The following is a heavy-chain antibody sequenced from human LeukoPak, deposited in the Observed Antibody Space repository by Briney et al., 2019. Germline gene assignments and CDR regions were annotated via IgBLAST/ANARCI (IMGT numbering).Heavy chain of an antibody. J-gene: IGHJ3*02. Sequence: GGSLRLSCGASRFTFSNYWMSWVRQAPGQGLEWVAVTSYDGSNKYYADSVKGRFTISRDNSKNTLYLQMNSLRAEDTAVYYCARDGGSGWGAFDIWGQGTMVTVSS. V-gene: IGHV3-30-3*01. CDR1: RFTFSNYW. CDR2: TSYDGSNK. CDR3: ARDGGSGWGAFDI. D-gene: IGHD6-19*01.